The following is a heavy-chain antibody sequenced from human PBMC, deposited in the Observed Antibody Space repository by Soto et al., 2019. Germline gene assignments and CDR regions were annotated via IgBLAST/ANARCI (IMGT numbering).Heavy chain of an antibody. D-gene: IGHD4-4*01. CDR2: IGTSGKTI. Sequence: PGGSLRLSCAVSGLTFSGYEMNWVRQAPGKGLEWVSYIGTSGKTIYYADSVRGRFTISRDNAKNSLYLQMNSLRAEDTAVYYCARDPAIYSGNLDYGLDVWGQGTTVTVSS. J-gene: IGHJ6*02. CDR3: ARDPAIYSGNLDYGLDV. V-gene: IGHV3-48*03. CDR1: GLTFSGYE.